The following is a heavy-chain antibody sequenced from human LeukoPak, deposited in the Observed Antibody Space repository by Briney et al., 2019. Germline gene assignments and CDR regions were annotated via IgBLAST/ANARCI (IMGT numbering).Heavy chain of an antibody. Sequence: GRSLRLSCAASGFTFNTYAMHWVRQAPGKGLEWVAVVSHDESQKYYADSVKGRFTISRDNSRNTLYLQMNSLRAEDTAVYYCARDTFGSFDYWGQGTLVPPPQ. D-gene: IGHD3-16*01. CDR1: GFTFNTYA. V-gene: IGHV3-30*03. CDR2: VSHDESQK. CDR3: ARDTFGSFDY. J-gene: IGHJ4*02.